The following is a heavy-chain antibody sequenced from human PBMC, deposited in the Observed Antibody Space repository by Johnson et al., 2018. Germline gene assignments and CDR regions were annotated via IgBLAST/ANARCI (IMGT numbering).Heavy chain of an antibody. CDR1: GGSISSYY. Sequence: QVQLQESGPGLVKPSETLSLTCTVSGGSISSYYWSWIRQPPGKGLEWIGYIYYSGSTNYNSSLKSRVTISVDTSKNQFSLKLSSVTAADPAVYYCARGSPIGPDYWGQGTLVTVSS. CDR3: ARGSPIGPDY. J-gene: IGHJ4*02. CDR2: IYYSGST. V-gene: IGHV4-59*01.